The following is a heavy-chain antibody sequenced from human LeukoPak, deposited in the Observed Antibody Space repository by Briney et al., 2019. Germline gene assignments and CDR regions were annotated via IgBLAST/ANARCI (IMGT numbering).Heavy chain of an antibody. J-gene: IGHJ4*02. Sequence: ASVKVSCKTSGYNFTDYYIHWVRQAPGQGLEWMGWINPNSRGPKCAQDFQGRVTLTRDMSISTAYMELSILRSDDTALYYCARGRGEGHIFDYWGQGTLVTVSS. V-gene: IGHV1-2*02. D-gene: IGHD4-17*01. CDR2: INPNSRGP. CDR1: GYNFTDYY. CDR3: ARGRGEGHIFDY.